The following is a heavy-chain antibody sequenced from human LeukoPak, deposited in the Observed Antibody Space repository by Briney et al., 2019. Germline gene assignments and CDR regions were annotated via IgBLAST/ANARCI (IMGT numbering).Heavy chain of an antibody. CDR3: AKEVKAATNWFDP. CDR2: ISFSGSNT. Sequence: PGGSLRLSCAASGFTFSSYAMSWVRQAPGKGREWVSAISFSGSNTYYADSVKGRFTISRDNLKNTLYLQMNSLGAEDTAVYFCAKEVKAATNWFDPWGQGTLVTVSS. D-gene: IGHD6-25*01. CDR1: GFTFSSYA. V-gene: IGHV3-23*01. J-gene: IGHJ5*02.